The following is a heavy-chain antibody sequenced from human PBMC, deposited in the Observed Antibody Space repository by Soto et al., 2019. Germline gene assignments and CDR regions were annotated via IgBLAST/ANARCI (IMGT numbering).Heavy chain of an antibody. CDR1: GGSVSSGSYY. CDR2: IYYSGST. D-gene: IGHD3-3*01. V-gene: IGHV4-61*01. CDR3: ARHFPIYDFWSDYRFNWFDP. J-gene: IGHJ5*02. Sequence: SETLSLTCTVSGGSVSSGSYYWSWIWQPPGKGLEWIGYIYYSGSTNYNPSLKSRVTISVDTSKTQFSLKLSSVTAADTAVYYCARHFPIYDFWSDYRFNWFDPWGQGTLVTVSS.